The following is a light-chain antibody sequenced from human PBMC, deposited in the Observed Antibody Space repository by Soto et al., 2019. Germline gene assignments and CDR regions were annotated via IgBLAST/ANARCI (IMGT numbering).Light chain of an antibody. CDR2: GAS. V-gene: IGKV3-20*01. CDR3: QQYVTSPPT. CDR1: QSVSSD. J-gene: IGKJ1*01. Sequence: EIVMTQSPATLSVSPGERATLSCRASQSVSSDLAWYHQKPGQAPRFLIYGASTRATGIPDRFSGSGSGTDFTLTISRLEPEDFAVYYCQQYVTSPPTFGQGTKVDIK.